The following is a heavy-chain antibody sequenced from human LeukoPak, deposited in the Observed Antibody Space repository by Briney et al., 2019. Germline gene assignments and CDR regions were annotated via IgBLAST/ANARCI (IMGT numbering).Heavy chain of an antibody. Sequence: SETLSLTCAVSGGSISSGGYSWSWIRQPPGKGLEWIGYIYHSGSTYYNPSLKSRVTISVDRSKNQFSLKLSSVTAADTAVYYCAKYCSSTSCHDAFDIWGQGTMVTVSS. CDR2: IYHSGST. CDR3: AKYCSSTSCHDAFDI. J-gene: IGHJ3*02. CDR1: GGSISSGGYS. D-gene: IGHD2-2*01. V-gene: IGHV4-30-2*01.